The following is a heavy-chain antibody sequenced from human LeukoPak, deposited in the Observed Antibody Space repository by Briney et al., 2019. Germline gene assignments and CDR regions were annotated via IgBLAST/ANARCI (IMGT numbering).Heavy chain of an antibody. CDR3: ARDDPYDFLDY. V-gene: IGHV4-61*02. CDR2: IYTSGST. CDR1: GGSISSGSYH. J-gene: IGHJ4*02. D-gene: IGHD3-3*01. Sequence: PSETLSLTCTVSGGSISSGSYHWSWIRQPAGKGLEWIGRIYTSGSTNYNPSLKSRVTISVDTSKNQFSLKLSSVTAADTAVYYCARDDPYDFLDYWGQGTLVTVSS.